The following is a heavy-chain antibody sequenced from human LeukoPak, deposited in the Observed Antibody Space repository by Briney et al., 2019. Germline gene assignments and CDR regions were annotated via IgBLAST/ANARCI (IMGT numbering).Heavy chain of an antibody. CDR2: IQFDGSYN. V-gene: IGHV3-30*02. D-gene: IGHD2-2*01. CDR1: GFTFGSSA. J-gene: IGHJ4*02. CDR3: ATHCSGTACHRDY. Sequence: GGSLRLSCAASGFTFGSSAMHWVPQAPGKGLECVAFIQFDGSYNHYSDSVKGRFTISRDNSKNTLYLEMNSLRPDDTAVYYCATHCSGTACHRDYWGQGTLVTVSS.